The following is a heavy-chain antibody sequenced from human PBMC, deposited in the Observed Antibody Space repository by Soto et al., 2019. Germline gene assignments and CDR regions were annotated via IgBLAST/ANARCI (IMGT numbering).Heavy chain of an antibody. CDR2: LYPGESDT. CDR3: ARLHSGTARPDY. Sequence: GESLKISCKASGYTYTNYWLGWVRQMPGKGLEWMGILYPGESDTRYSPSFEGQVTISADKSITTAYLQWSSLRASDTAMYYCARLHSGTARPDYWGQGTQVTISS. CDR1: GYTYTNYW. V-gene: IGHV5-51*01. D-gene: IGHD6-19*01. J-gene: IGHJ4*02.